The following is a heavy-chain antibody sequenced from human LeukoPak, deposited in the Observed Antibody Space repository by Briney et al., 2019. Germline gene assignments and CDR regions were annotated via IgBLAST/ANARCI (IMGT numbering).Heavy chain of an antibody. J-gene: IGHJ5*02. CDR3: ARGGAPSKWLDP. CDR2: IYTDGST. V-gene: IGHV4-4*07. Sequence: SETLSLTCTVSGGSISNYYWSWIRQPAGKGLEWIGRIYTDGSTNYNPSLKSRVTMSVDTSRNQFSLNLRSVTAADTALYYCARGGAPSKWLDPWGQGTLVTVSS. CDR1: GGSISNYY. D-gene: IGHD2-15*01.